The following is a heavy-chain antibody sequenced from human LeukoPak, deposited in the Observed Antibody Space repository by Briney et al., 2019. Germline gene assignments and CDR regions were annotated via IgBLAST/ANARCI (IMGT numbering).Heavy chain of an antibody. Sequence: PGGSLKLSCATSGFTFSDSAIHWVRQASGKGLEWIGRIRSEANSFATAYAASVEGRFTISRDDSENTAFLQMNSLKTADTAVYYCTRPTQYNKLGFHFWGQGTLVTVSS. CDR1: GFTFSDSA. V-gene: IGHV3-73*01. D-gene: IGHD1-1*01. J-gene: IGHJ4*02. CDR3: TRPTQYNKLGFHF. CDR2: IRSEANSFAT.